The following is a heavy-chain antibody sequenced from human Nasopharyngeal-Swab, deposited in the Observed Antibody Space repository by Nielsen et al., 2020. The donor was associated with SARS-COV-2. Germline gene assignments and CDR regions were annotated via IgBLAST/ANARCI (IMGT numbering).Heavy chain of an antibody. V-gene: IGHV3-74*01. CDR3: ARRLVWFGEAHYYYYGMDV. Sequence: GESLKISCAASGFSFRSYWMHWVRQAPGKGLVWVSCINSDVTTTRYADSVKGRFTVSRDNAKNTLYLEMNSLRADDTAVYYCARRLVWFGEAHYYYYGMDVWGQGTTVTVSS. CDR1: GFSFRSYW. CDR2: INSDVTTT. D-gene: IGHD3-10*01. J-gene: IGHJ6*02.